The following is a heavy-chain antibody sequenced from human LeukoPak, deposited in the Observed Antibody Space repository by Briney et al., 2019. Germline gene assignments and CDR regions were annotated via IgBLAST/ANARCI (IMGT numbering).Heavy chain of an antibody. D-gene: IGHD2-8*01. V-gene: IGHV4-38-2*01. CDR1: GYSISSGYY. CDR3: ARVWSY. CDR2: IYHSGRT. Sequence: SETLSLTCAVSGYSISSGYYWGWIRQPPGKGLEWIGSIYHSGRTYYNPSLKSRVTISVDTSENQFSLKLSSVTAADTAVYYCARVWSYWGQGPLVTVSS. J-gene: IGHJ4*02.